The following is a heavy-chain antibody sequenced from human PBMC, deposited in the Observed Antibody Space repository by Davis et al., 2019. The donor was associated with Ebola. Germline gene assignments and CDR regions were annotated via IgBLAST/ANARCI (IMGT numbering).Heavy chain of an antibody. D-gene: IGHD6-13*01. CDR3: TRGRGGSSWELY. Sequence: GEPLKISCTASGFNVSGNYMSWVRQAPGKGLEWVAVIYRGGSTYYADSVKGRFTISRDNSKDTVHLQMNSLRAEDTAVYYCTRGRGGSSWELYWGQGTLVTVSS. V-gene: IGHV3-53*01. CDR1: GFNVSGNY. J-gene: IGHJ4*02. CDR2: IYRGGST.